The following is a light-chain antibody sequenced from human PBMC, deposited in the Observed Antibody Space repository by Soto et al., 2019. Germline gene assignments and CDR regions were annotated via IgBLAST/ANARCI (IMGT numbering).Light chain of an antibody. J-gene: IGKJ2*01. CDR2: GAS. CDR3: QQSYSPPYT. CDR1: QSVRSN. V-gene: IGKV3-15*01. Sequence: EVELTQSPDILSVSPGETATLSCRASQSVRSNLAWYQQKPGQAPRLLIYGASTRATGIPARFSGSGSGREFTLTISSLQSEDFGLYYCQQSYSPPYTFGQGTKLEIK.